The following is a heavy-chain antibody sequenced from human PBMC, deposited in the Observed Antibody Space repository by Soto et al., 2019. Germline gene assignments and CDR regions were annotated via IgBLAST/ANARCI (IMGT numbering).Heavy chain of an antibody. CDR2: IWYDGSNK. V-gene: IGHV3-33*01. CDR1: GFTFSSYG. CDR3: ARDLKLDTAMVPTIFYYYYGMDV. J-gene: IGHJ6*02. Sequence: GGSLRLSCAASGFTFSSYGMHWVRQAPGKGLEWVAVIWYDGSNKYYADSVKGRFTISRDNSKNTLYLQMNSLRAEDTAVYYCARDLKLDTAMVPTIFYYYYGMDVWGQGTTVTVSS. D-gene: IGHD5-18*01.